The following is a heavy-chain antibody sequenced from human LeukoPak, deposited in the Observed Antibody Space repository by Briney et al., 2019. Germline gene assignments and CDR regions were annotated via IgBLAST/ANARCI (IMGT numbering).Heavy chain of an antibody. CDR3: ARTQEAGYSSGWYDSYYYYYMDV. J-gene: IGHJ6*03. V-gene: IGHV4-59*01. D-gene: IGHD6-19*01. Sequence: SETLSLTCTVSGGSISSYYWSWIRQPPGRGLEWIGYIYYSGSTNYNPSLKSRVTISIDTSKNQFSLKLSSVTAADTAVYYCARTQEAGYSSGWYDSYYYYYMDVWGKGTTVTISS. CDR2: IYYSGST. CDR1: GGSISSYY.